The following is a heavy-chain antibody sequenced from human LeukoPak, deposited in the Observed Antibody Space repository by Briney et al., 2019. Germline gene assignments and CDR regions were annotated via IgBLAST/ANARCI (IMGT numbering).Heavy chain of an antibody. CDR3: ARGNAHAFDI. CDR2: INSDGRST. J-gene: IGHJ3*02. D-gene: IGHD1-1*01. CDR1: GFTPSSYW. Sequence: PGGSLRLSPAPSGFTPSSYWMHWVPQAPPKGLLWASRINSDGRSTSYADSVKGRFTISRDNAKNTLYLQINSLRAEDTAVYYCARGNAHAFDIWGQGTMVTVSS. V-gene: IGHV3-74*01.